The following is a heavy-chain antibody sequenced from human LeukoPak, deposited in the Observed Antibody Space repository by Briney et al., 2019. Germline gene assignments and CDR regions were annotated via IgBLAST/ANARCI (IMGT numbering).Heavy chain of an antibody. J-gene: IGHJ5*02. Sequence: ASVKVSCKASGYTFTSYAMHWARQAPGQRLEWMGWINAGNGNTKYSQKFQGRVTITRDTSASTAYMELSSLRSEDTAVYYCARRGAYCSSTSCYMRSGWFHPWGQGTLVTVSS. D-gene: IGHD2-2*02. V-gene: IGHV1-3*01. CDR2: INAGNGNT. CDR1: GYTFTSYA. CDR3: ARRGAYCSSTSCYMRSGWFHP.